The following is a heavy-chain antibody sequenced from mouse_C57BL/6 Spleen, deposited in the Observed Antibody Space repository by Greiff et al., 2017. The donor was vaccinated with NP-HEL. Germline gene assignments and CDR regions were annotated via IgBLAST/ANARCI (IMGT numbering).Heavy chain of an antibody. Sequence: QVQLQQPGAELVKPGASVKMSCKASGYTFTSYWITWVKQRPGQGLEWIGDIYPGSGSTNYNEKFKSKATLTVDTSSSTAYMQLSSLTSEDSAGYYGARGRTYGSSPFAYWGQGTLVTVSA. CDR1: GYTFTSYW. D-gene: IGHD1-1*01. CDR3: ARGRTYGSSPFAY. V-gene: IGHV1-55*01. CDR2: IYPGSGST. J-gene: IGHJ3*01.